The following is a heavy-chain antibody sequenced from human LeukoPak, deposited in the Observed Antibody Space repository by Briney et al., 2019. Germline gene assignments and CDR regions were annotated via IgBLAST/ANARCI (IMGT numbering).Heavy chain of an antibody. CDR2: IKEDGSEQ. CDR1: GFIFNNYW. J-gene: IGHJ3*01. V-gene: IGHV3-7*03. CDR3: ARDVSNSGWYEGTFDV. D-gene: IGHD6-19*01. Sequence: GGSLRLSCEASGFIFNNYWMSWVRQTPGGGLEGVANIKEDGSEQYYVDSVKGRFTITRDNAKNLLYLQVNSLRAEDTAVYYCARDVSNSGWYEGTFDVWGQGTMVTVSS.